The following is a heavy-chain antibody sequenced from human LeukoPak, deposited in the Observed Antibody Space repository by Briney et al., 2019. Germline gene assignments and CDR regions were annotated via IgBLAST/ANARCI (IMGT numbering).Heavy chain of an antibody. CDR1: GGSISSGGYY. CDR2: IYYSGST. Sequence: SETLSLTCTVSGGSISSGGYYWSWIRQHPGKGLEWIGYIYYSGSTYYNPSLKSRVTISVDTSKNQFSLKLSSVTAADTAVYYCARDRKYSNPYFDYWGQGTLVTVSS. J-gene: IGHJ4*02. D-gene: IGHD4-11*01. V-gene: IGHV4-31*03. CDR3: ARDRKYSNPYFDY.